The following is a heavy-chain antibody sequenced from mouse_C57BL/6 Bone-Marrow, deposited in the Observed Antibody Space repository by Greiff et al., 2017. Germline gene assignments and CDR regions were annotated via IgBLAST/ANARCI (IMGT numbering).Heavy chain of an antibody. CDR3: AREEDGYYYFDY. CDR1: GYSITSGYY. J-gene: IGHJ2*01. Sequence: EVQLQESGPGLVKPSQSLSLTCSVTGYSITSGYYWNWIRQFPGNKLEWMGYISYDGSNNYNPSLKNRISITRDTSKNQFFLKLNSVTTEDTATYYCAREEDGYYYFDYWGQGTTLTVSS. CDR2: ISYDGSN. D-gene: IGHD2-3*01. V-gene: IGHV3-6*01.